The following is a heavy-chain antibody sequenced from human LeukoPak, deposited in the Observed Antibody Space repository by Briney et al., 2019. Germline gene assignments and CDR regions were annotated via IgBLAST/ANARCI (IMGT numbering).Heavy chain of an antibody. J-gene: IGHJ4*02. D-gene: IGHD1-14*01. CDR2: ISSSSSYI. V-gene: IGHV3-21*01. CDR3: ARSGIRGYYFDY. CDR1: GFTFSSYS. Sequence: PGGSLRLSCAASGFTFSSYSMNWVRQAPGKGLEWASSISSSSSYIYYADSVKGRFTISRDNAKNSLYLQMNSLRAEDTAVYYCARSGIRGYYFDYWGQGTLVTVSS.